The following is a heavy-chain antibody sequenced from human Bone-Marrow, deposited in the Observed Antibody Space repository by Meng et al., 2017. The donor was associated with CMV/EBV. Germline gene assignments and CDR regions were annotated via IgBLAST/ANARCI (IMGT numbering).Heavy chain of an antibody. D-gene: IGHD3-10*01. CDR1: GGSISSYY. CDR2: IYYSGST. J-gene: IGHJ4*02. Sequence: SETLTLTCTVSGGSISSYYWSWIRQPPGKGLEWTGYIYYSGSTNYNPSLKSRVTISVDTSKNQFSLKLSSVTAADTAVYYCARGGVIDYFDYWGQGTLVTVSS. CDR3: ARGGVIDYFDY. V-gene: IGHV4-59*01.